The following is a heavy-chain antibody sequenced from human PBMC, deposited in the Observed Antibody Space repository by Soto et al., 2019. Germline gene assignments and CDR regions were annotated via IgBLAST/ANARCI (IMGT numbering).Heavy chain of an antibody. CDR1: GGSVSSGAYY. CDR2: MYYSVST. J-gene: IGHJ3*02. D-gene: IGHD3-10*02. Sequence: PSETLSLTCNASGGSVSSGAYYWTWIRQRPGKGLEWIGYMYYSVSTYYSPSLKSRLPISLDTSKNQFSLRLSSVTAADTAMDYCGRVRLCAVDALDIWVDGRM. V-gene: IGHV4-31*03. CDR3: GRVRLCAVDALDI.